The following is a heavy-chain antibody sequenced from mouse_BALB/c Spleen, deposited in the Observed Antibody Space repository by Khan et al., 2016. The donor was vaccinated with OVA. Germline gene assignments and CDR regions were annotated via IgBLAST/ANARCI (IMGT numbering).Heavy chain of an antibody. CDR3: ARDRIDY. CDR2: INPTSGFT. V-gene: IGHV1-7*01. J-gene: IGHJ2*01. Sequence: QVQLKESGAELAKPGASVKMSCKASGYTFTTYWLHGVKQRPGQGLEWIGYINPTSGFTDYNQKFKDKATLTADKSSSTAYMQLSSLTSDDSAVYYCARDRIDYWGQGTTLTVSS. CDR1: GYTFTTYW.